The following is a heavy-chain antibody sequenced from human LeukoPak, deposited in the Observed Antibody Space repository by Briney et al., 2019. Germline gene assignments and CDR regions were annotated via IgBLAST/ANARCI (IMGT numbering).Heavy chain of an antibody. J-gene: IGHJ4*02. Sequence: PSETLSLTCTVSGGSISSKSHYWGWIRQSPGKGLEWIGSIFYSGRTYYNPSLKSRVTISVDTSKNQFSLKLSSVTAADTAVYYCARHSRVATKNYYDSSGYPDYWGQGTLVTVSS. CDR2: IFYSGRT. CDR1: GGSISSKSHY. CDR3: ARHSRVATKNYYDSSGYPDY. D-gene: IGHD3-22*01. V-gene: IGHV4-39*01.